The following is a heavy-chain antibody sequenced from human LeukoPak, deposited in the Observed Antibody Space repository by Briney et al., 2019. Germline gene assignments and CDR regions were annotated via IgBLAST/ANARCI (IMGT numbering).Heavy chain of an antibody. D-gene: IGHD3-10*01. V-gene: IGHV3-7*01. CDR3: AREPPLVGVIMFGTDY. Sequence: GGSLRLSCTASGFNFSTYWMTWVRQAPGKGLEWVANIKQDGSEKYYVDSVKGRFTISRDNAKNSLYLQMNSLRAEDTAVYYCAREPPLVGVIMFGTDYWGQGTLVTVSS. J-gene: IGHJ4*02. CDR2: IKQDGSEK. CDR1: GFNFSTYW.